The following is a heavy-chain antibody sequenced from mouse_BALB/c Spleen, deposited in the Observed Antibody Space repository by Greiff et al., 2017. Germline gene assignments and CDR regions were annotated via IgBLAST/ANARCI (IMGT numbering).Heavy chain of an antibody. Sequence: QVQLKQPGAELVKPGASVKLSCKASGYTFTSYWMHWVKQRPGQGLEWIGEINPSNGRTNYNEKFKSKATLTVDKSSSTAYMQLSSLTSEDSAVYYCARGDPAWFAYWGQGTLVTVSA. D-gene: IGHD3-3*01. CDR2: INPSNGRT. CDR3: ARGDPAWFAY. CDR1: GYTFTSYW. J-gene: IGHJ3*01. V-gene: IGHV1S81*02.